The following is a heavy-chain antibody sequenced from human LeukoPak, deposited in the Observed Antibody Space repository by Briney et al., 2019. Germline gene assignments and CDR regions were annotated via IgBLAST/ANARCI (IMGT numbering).Heavy chain of an antibody. CDR1: GGSFSGYY. CDR3: ARYRPIYYDSSGVDY. Sequence: SETLSLTCAVYGGSFSGYYWSWIRQPPGKGLEWIGEINHSGSTNYNPPLKSRVTISVDTSKNQFSLKLSSVTAADTAVYYCARYRPIYYDSSGVDYWGQGTLVAVSS. CDR2: INHSGST. V-gene: IGHV4-34*01. J-gene: IGHJ4*02. D-gene: IGHD3-22*01.